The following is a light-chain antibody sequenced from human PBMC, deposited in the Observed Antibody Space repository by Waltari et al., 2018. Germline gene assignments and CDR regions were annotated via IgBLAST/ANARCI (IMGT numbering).Light chain of an antibody. Sequence: QSALTQPRSVSGSPGQSVTISCTATRNALLIYNHVSWHQQHPAKAPKLLIYDVTKRPSGVPDRFSATNSGSTASLTISGLQAEDEADYHCCSYAGSYTVVFGGGTKLTVL. V-gene: IGLV2-11*01. CDR1: RNALLIYNH. CDR2: DVT. CDR3: CSYAGSYTVV. J-gene: IGLJ2*01.